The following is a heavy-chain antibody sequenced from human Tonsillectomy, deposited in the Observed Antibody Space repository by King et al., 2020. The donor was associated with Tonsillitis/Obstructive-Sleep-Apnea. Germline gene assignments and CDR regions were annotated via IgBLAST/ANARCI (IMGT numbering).Heavy chain of an antibody. CDR2: IYYSGST. V-gene: IGHV4-59*01. CDR3: ARDGAVDAFDI. D-gene: IGHD3-10*01. CDR1: GGSIRSYY. Sequence: MQLQESGPGLVKPSETLFLTCTVSGGSIRSYYWSWIRQPPGKRLEWIGYIYYSGSTNYNPSLKSRVTISVDTSENQFSLKLSSVTAADTAVYYCARDGAVDAFDIWGQGTMVTVSS. J-gene: IGHJ3*02.